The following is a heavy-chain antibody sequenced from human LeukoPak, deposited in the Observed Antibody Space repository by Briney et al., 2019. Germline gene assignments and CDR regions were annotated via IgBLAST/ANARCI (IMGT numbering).Heavy chain of an antibody. CDR2: FYHSGIT. J-gene: IGHJ6*03. V-gene: IGHV4-38-2*02. CDR1: GYSISSGYF. Sequence: SETLSLTCTVSGYSISSGYFWGWIRQPPGKGLEWIGSFYHSGITYYNPSLKSRVTISVEMSKNQFSLKVSSVTAADTAVYYCARVFDSGSQAYFYYMDVWGKGTTVTISS. D-gene: IGHD3-10*01. CDR3: ARVFDSGSQAYFYYMDV.